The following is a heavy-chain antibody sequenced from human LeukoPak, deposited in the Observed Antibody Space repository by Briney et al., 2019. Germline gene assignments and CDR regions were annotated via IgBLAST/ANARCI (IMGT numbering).Heavy chain of an antibody. CDR3: ARERRRNTVAWFYFDY. CDR1: GFPFSPYW. D-gene: IGHD4-23*01. CDR2: LNQDGSEK. Sequence: GGSLSLPCAAFGFPFSPYWMSWVRQAPGKGLEWVASLNQDGSEKYYLDSVKGRFTTLRDNTNNSLYLQMNSLRAEDTAVYYCARERRRNTVAWFYFDYWGQGTLVTASS. J-gene: IGHJ4*02. V-gene: IGHV3-7*05.